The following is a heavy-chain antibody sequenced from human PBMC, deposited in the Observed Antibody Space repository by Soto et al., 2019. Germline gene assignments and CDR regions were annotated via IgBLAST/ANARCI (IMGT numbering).Heavy chain of an antibody. CDR1: GFTFSKAW. CDR3: TTLDVLLWLMAST. D-gene: IGHD3-10*01. Sequence: GGSLRLSYAASGFTFSKAWMNWVRQAPGKGLEWVGRIKSKTDGGTTDYAAPVKGRLTISRDDSKNTLYLQMNSLKTEDTAVYYCTTLDVLLWLMASTWGQGTLVTVSS. V-gene: IGHV3-15*07. CDR2: IKSKTDGGTT. J-gene: IGHJ5*02.